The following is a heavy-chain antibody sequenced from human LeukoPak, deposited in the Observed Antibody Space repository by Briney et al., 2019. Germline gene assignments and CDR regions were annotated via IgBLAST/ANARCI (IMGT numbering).Heavy chain of an antibody. D-gene: IGHD1-26*01. CDR1: GFTFSSYG. J-gene: IGHJ4*02. V-gene: IGHV3-30*03. Sequence: HPGGSLRLTCAASGFTFSSYGMHWVRQAPGKGLEWVAVISYDGSNKYYADSVKGRFTISRDNSKNTLYLQMNSLRAEDTAVYYCARAAYSGSLDYWGQGTLVTVSS. CDR2: ISYDGSNK. CDR3: ARAAYSGSLDY.